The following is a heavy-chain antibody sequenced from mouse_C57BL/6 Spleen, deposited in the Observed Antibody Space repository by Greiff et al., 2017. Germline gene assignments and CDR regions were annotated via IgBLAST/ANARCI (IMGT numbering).Heavy chain of an antibody. V-gene: IGHV3-6*01. CDR2: ISYDGSN. CDR1: GYSITSGYY. Sequence: EVQLQQSGPGLVKPSQSLSLTCSVTGYSITSGYYWNWIRQFPGNKLEWMGYISYDGSNNYNPSLKNRISITRDTSKNQFFLKLNSVTTEDTATYYCARDGSYYGSSYDAYWGQETLVTVSA. D-gene: IGHD1-1*01. J-gene: IGHJ3*01. CDR3: ARDGSYYGSSYDAY.